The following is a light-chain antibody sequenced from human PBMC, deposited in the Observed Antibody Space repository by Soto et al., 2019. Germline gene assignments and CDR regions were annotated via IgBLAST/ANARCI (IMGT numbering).Light chain of an antibody. J-gene: IGKJ5*01. CDR2: AAS. CDR3: QQSYSTHT. V-gene: IGKV1-39*01. CDR1: QSISSY. Sequence: DIQLTQSPSSLSASVGDSVTITCRASQSISSYLNWYQQKPGKXPXXLIYAASSLQSGVPSRFSGSGSGTDFTPTISSLQPEVFATYYCQQSYSTHTFGQGTRLEIK.